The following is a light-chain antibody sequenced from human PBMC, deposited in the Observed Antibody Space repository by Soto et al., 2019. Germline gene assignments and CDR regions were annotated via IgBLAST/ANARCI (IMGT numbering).Light chain of an antibody. CDR2: GNS. V-gene: IGLV1-40*01. Sequence: QAVVTQPPSVSGAPGQRVTISCTGSSSNIGAGYDVHWYQQLPGTAPKLLIYGNSNRPSGVPDRFSGSKSGTSASLGITGLQAEDEAEYYCQSYDSSLSGSVFGGGTKLTVL. J-gene: IGLJ2*01. CDR3: QSYDSSLSGSV. CDR1: SSNIGAGYD.